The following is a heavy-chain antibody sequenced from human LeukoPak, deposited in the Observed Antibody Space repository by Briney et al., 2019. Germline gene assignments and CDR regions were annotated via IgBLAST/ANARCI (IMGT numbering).Heavy chain of an antibody. CDR1: GFTFDDYA. J-gene: IGHJ4*02. Sequence: GGSLRLSCAASGFTFDDYAMHWVRQAPGKGLEWVSPISGDGGSTYYADSVKGRFTISRDNSKNSLYLQMNSLRTEDTALYYCAKDIGYSNHLGFAWKTEIDYWGQGTLVTVSS. CDR3: AKDIGYSNHLGFAWKTEIDY. V-gene: IGHV3-43*02. D-gene: IGHD4-11*01. CDR2: ISGDGGST.